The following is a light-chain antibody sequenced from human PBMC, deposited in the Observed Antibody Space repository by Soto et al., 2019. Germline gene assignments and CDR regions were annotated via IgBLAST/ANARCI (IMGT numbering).Light chain of an antibody. Sequence: IQMTQSPSSLSASVGDRFTITCRASQRISTYLNWFQQRPGKAPRLLIYAASTLQTGVSSNFSGSASGTDFTLTITRLQPEDFATYFCHQTYSIPPTFGQGTKVDI. CDR3: HQTYSIPPT. V-gene: IGKV1-39*01. CDR2: AAS. J-gene: IGKJ1*01. CDR1: QRISTY.